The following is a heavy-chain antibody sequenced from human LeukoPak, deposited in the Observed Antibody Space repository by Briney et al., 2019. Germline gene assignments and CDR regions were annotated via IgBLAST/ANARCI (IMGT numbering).Heavy chain of an antibody. CDR2: IYYSGST. CDR1: GGSISSGDYH. Sequence: SQTLSLTCTVSGGSISSGDYHWSWIRQPPGKGLEWIGYIYYSGSTYYNPSLKSRVTISVDTSKNQFSLKLSSVTAADTAVYYCATPVVVEGAFDIWGLGTMVTASS. V-gene: IGHV4-30-4*01. J-gene: IGHJ3*02. D-gene: IGHD2-15*01. CDR3: ATPVVVEGAFDI.